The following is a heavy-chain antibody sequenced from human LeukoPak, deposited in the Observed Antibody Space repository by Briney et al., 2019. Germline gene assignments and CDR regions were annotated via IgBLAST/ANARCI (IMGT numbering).Heavy chain of an antibody. Sequence: GESLKISCAASGFTLSSFKMTWVRQAPGKGLEWVASISPSSSYISYADSLKGRVTVSRDNTKNSVFLQMSSLRAEDTAVYYCARDLTGGEYFDSWGQGTLVSVSS. CDR3: ARDLTGGEYFDS. V-gene: IGHV3-21*01. D-gene: IGHD3-16*01. J-gene: IGHJ4*02. CDR1: GFTLSSFK. CDR2: ISPSSSYI.